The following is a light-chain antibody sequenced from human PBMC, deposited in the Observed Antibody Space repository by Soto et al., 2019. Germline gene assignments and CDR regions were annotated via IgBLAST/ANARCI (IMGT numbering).Light chain of an antibody. CDR1: QSINKY. Sequence: DIQMTQSPSSLSASVGDRVTITCRASQSINKYLNWYQQVPGKAPKLLIYAASNLQGGVPSRFSGGGSGTDFTLTISSLQPEDFVTYYCQQSYSPLNSFCQGTKLE. V-gene: IGKV1-39*01. J-gene: IGKJ2*03. CDR2: AAS. CDR3: QQSYSPLNS.